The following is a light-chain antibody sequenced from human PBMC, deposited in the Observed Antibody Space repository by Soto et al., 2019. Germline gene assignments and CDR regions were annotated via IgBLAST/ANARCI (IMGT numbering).Light chain of an antibody. CDR1: QIVSNN. J-gene: IGKJ2*01. CDR2: RAS. Sequence: EIVMTQSPATLPVSPGERATLSCRASQIVSNNLAWYQQRPGQSPRLLIYRASTRATGIPARFSGGGSGTEFTLTNSSLQSEDYGVYYCQQYNIWPPMYTFGQGTKLEIK. V-gene: IGKV3-15*01. CDR3: QQYNIWPPMYT.